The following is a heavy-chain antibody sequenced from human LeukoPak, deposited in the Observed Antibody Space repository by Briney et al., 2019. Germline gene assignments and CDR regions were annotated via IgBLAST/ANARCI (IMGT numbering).Heavy chain of an antibody. D-gene: IGHD1-26*01. CDR1: GFTFNPYG. CDR2: IWYDGSNK. CDR3: ARDEGIVGATFDY. J-gene: IGHJ4*02. V-gene: IGHV3-33*01. Sequence: GGSLTLSCAASGFTFNPYGMHWVRQAPGKGLEWVAVIWYDGSNKYYADSVKGRFTISRDNSKNTLYLQMNSLRAEDTAVYYCARDEGIVGATFDYWGQGILVTVSS.